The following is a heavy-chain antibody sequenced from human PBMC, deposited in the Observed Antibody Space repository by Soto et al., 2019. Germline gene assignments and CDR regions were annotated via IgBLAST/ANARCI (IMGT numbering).Heavy chain of an antibody. D-gene: IGHD2-15*01. Sequence: QVQLVQSGAEVKKPGSSVKVSCKASGGTFSSYAISWVRQAPGQGLEWMGGIIPIFGTANYAQKFQGRVTITADESTSTAYMELSSLRSEDTAVYYCARARDCSGGSCRNYYYYGMDVWGQGTTVTDSS. J-gene: IGHJ6*02. CDR2: IIPIFGTA. CDR3: ARARDCSGGSCRNYYYYGMDV. V-gene: IGHV1-69*01. CDR1: GGTFSSYA.